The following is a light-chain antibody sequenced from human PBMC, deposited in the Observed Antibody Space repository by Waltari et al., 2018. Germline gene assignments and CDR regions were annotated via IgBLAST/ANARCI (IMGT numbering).Light chain of an antibody. Sequence: DIVMTQSPDSLAVPLGERATINCKSSETILFNSNNKNYLAWYHQRAGQPPKLLVYWASIRESGVPDRFSGSGSGTDFTLTISSLQAEDFAVYYCQQYSDSPYTFGQGTRLEIK. V-gene: IGKV4-1*01. CDR2: WAS. CDR3: QQYSDSPYT. CDR1: ETILFNSNNKNY. J-gene: IGKJ2*01.